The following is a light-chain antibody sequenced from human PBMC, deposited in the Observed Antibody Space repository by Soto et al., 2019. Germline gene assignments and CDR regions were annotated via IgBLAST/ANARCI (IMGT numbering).Light chain of an antibody. Sequence: DIPMTQSPSTLSASVGDRVTITCRASQSIRSWLAWYQQKPGKAPKLLIYKASSLETGVPSRFSGSGSGTEFTLIISSLQPDDFASYYCQQYGSSSPWTFGQGTKVEIK. CDR1: QSIRSW. J-gene: IGKJ1*01. CDR2: KAS. CDR3: QQYGSSSPWT. V-gene: IGKV1-5*03.